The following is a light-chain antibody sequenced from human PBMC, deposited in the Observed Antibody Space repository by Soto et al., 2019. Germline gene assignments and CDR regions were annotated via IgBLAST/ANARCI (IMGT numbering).Light chain of an antibody. V-gene: IGKV1-33*01. CDR1: QDITNY. CDR3: QQYDDIPPT. Sequence: DIQMTQSPSSLTASVGDSVTITCQASQDITNYLIWYQQKPGNAPKLLIYDASNMETGVPSRFSGRGSGADFTFTISRLQPEDIATYYCQQYDDIPPTFGQGTRLDIK. CDR2: DAS. J-gene: IGKJ5*01.